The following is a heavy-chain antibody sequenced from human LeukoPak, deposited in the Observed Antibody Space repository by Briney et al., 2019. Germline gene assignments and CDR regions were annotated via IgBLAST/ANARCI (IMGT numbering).Heavy chain of an antibody. J-gene: IGHJ3*02. CDR3: ARARSSYGYGDAFDI. V-gene: IGHV3-30*03. CDR2: ISYDGSTK. CDR1: GFTFSSYW. D-gene: IGHD5-18*01. Sequence: PGGSLRLSCAASGFTFSSYWMHWVRQTPGKGLEWVAVISYDGSTKYYADSVKGRFSISRDNSKNTLYLEMNSLRAEDTAVYYCARARSSYGYGDAFDIWGQSHGTMVTVSS.